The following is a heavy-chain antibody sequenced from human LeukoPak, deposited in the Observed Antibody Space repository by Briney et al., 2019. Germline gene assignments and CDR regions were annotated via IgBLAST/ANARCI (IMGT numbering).Heavy chain of an antibody. CDR2: ISGSGGST. CDR3: ARGYCSSTSCYVFDY. J-gene: IGHJ4*02. D-gene: IGHD2-2*01. V-gene: IGHV3-23*01. CDR1: GFTFSSYG. Sequence: GGSLRLSCAASGFTFSSYGMSWVRQAPGKGLEWVSAISGSGGSTYYADSVKGRFTVSRDNSKNTLYLQMNSLRAEDTAVYYCARGYCSSTSCYVFDYWGQGTLVTVSS.